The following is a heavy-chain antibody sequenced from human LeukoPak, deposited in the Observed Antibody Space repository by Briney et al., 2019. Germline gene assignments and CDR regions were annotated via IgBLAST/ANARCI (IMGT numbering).Heavy chain of an antibody. V-gene: IGHV4-39*01. D-gene: IGHD6-13*01. J-gene: IGHJ4*02. CDR2: IYYSGST. CDR3: ARRGSSFFDY. Sequence: PSETLSLTCTVSGDSISSSTYYWGWIRQPPGKGLEWIGSIYYSGSTYYNPSLKSRVTISMDTSKNQFSLRLSSVTAADTAVCYCARRGSSFFDYWGQGILVTVSS. CDR1: GDSISSSTYY.